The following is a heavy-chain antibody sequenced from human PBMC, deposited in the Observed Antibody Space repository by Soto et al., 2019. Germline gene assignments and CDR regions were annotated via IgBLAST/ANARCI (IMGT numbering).Heavy chain of an antibody. CDR1: GFTFSDHY. J-gene: IGHJ5*02. D-gene: IGHD6-13*01. CDR3: ARVVGEAEADNRWFDP. V-gene: IGHV3-72*01. CDR2: TRNKANSYTT. Sequence: EVQLVESGGGLVQPGGSLRLSCAASGFTFSDHYMDWVRQAPGKGLEWVGRTRNKANSYTTEYAASVKGRFTISRDDSNNSLYLSMNSLKTEDTAVYYCARVVGEAEADNRWFDPWGQGTLVTVSS.